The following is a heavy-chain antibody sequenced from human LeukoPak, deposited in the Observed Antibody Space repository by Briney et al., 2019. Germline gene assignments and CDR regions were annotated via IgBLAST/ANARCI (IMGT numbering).Heavy chain of an antibody. D-gene: IGHD5-18*01. Sequence: RGESLKISCKGSGYSFTSYWIGWVRQMPGKGLEWMGIIYPGDSDTTYSPSLQGQVTISADKSISTAYLQWSSLKASDTAMYYCARPRLAGAKGYRRNDAFDTWGPGTMVTVSS. CDR1: GYSFTSYW. CDR3: ARPRLAGAKGYRRNDAFDT. V-gene: IGHV5-51*01. CDR2: IYPGDSDT. J-gene: IGHJ3*02.